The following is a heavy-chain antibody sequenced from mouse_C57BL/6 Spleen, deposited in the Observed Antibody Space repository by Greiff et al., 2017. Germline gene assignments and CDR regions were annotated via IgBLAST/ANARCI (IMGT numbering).Heavy chain of an antibody. CDR1: GYTFTSYW. Sequence: QVQLQQPGAELVRPGSSVKLSCKASGYTFTSYWMHWVKQRPIQGLEWIGNIDPSDSETHYNQKFKDKATLTVDKSSSTAYMQLSSLPSEDSAVYYCAREGDGYYGYFDYWGQGTTLTVSS. J-gene: IGHJ2*01. V-gene: IGHV1-52*01. CDR3: AREGDGYYGYFDY. CDR2: IDPSDSET. D-gene: IGHD2-3*01.